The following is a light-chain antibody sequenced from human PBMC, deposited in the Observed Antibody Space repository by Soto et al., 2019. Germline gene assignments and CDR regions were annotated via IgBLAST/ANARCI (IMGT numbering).Light chain of an antibody. J-gene: IGKJ3*01. V-gene: IGKV3-11*01. CDR3: QQRSNWPT. Sequence: EIVLTQYPATLSLSPGGRATLSCRASQSVSSYLAWYQQKPGQAPRLLIYDASNRATGIPARFSGSGSGTDFTLTISSLEPEDFAVYDCQQRSNWPTFGPGTKVDIK. CDR1: QSVSSY. CDR2: DAS.